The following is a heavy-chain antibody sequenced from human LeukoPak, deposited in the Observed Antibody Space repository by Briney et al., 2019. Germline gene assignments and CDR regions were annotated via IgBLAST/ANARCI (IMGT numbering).Heavy chain of an antibody. CDR2: ISGSGGST. J-gene: IGHJ4*02. D-gene: IGHD2-15*01. Sequence: PGGSLRLSCAASGFTFSSYAMNWVRQAPGKGLEWVSAISGSGGSTYYADSVKGRFTISRDNSKNTLYLQMNSLRAEDTAVYYCAKKYCSGGSCYSDASFDYWGQGTLVTVSS. CDR1: GFTFSSYA. V-gene: IGHV3-23*01. CDR3: AKKYCSGGSCYSDASFDY.